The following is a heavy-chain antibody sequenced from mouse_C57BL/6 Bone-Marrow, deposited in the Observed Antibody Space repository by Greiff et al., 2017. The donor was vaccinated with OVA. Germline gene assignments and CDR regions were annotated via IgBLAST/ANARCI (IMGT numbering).Heavy chain of an antibody. CDR2: IDPSDSYT. V-gene: IGHV1-59*01. D-gene: IGHD1-1*01. Sequence: QVQLQQSGAELVRPGTSVKLSCKASGYTFTSYWMHWVKQRPGQGLEWIGVIDPSDSYTNYNQKFKGKATLTVDTSSSTAYMQLSSLTSEDSAVYYCALTTGFDYWGQGTTLTVSS. CDR1: GYTFTSYW. J-gene: IGHJ2*01. CDR3: ALTTGFDY.